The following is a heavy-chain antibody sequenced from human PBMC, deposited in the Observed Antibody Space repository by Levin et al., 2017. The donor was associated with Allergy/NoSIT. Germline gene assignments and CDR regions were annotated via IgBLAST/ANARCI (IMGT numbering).Heavy chain of an antibody. Sequence: ASVKVSCAASGFIFSKYGMNWVRQAPGKGLEWVSLISGSAGGTYYADSVKGRFTVSRDNSNNMLYLHMTRLRAEDTAVYFCTAKVFDYWGQGTLVNVSS. CDR3: TAKVFDY. J-gene: IGHJ4*02. V-gene: IGHV3-23*01. CDR2: ISGSAGGT. CDR1: GFIFSKYG.